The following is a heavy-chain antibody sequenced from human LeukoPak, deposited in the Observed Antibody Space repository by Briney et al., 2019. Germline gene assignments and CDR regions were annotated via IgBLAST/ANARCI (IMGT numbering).Heavy chain of an antibody. CDR2: LSYSGGNT. V-gene: IGHV3-23*01. J-gene: IGHJ4*02. D-gene: IGHD3-16*02. CDR1: GFTFSSYD. Sequence: GGSLRLSCAASGFTFSSYDMNWVRQAPGKGLEWVSALSYSGGNTYYADPVKGRFTISRDNSKNTLYLQMNSLRAEDTAVYYCAKVTYDYVWGSYRSAYFDYWGQGTLVTVSS. CDR3: AKVTYDYVWGSYRSAYFDY.